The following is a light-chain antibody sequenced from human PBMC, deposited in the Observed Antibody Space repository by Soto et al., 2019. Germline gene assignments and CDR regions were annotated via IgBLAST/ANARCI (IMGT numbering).Light chain of an antibody. V-gene: IGKV3-11*01. J-gene: IGKJ1*01. CDR1: QSVSTY. CDR3: QQYGSSQWT. Sequence: QSPSTLSLSPGEGATLSCRASQSVSTYLAWYQQKPGQAPRLLIYDASYRATGIPARFSGSGSGTDFTLTISSLEPEDFAVYYCQQYGSSQWTFGQGTKVDIK. CDR2: DAS.